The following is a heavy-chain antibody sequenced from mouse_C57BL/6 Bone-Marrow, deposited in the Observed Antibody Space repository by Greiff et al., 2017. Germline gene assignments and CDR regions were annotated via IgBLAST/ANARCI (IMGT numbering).Heavy chain of an antibody. CDR1: GYTFTSYW. CDR3: ARNYYCSSYYFDN. D-gene: IGHD1-1*01. J-gene: IGHJ2*01. CDR2: IDPSDSYT. V-gene: IGHV1-69*01. Sequence: VQLQQPGAELVMPGASVKLSCKASGYTFTSYWMHWVKQRPGQGLEWIGEIDPSDSYTNYNQKFKGKSTLTVDKSSSTAYMQISSLTSEDSAVYYCARNYYCSSYYFDNWGQGTTLTGSS.